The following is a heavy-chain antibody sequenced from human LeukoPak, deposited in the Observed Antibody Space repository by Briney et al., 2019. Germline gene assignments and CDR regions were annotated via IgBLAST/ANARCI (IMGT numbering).Heavy chain of an antibody. CDR2: INPNIGGT. Sequence: ASVKVSCKASGYTFTGDYMHWVRQAPRQGLEWMGWINPNIGGTNYAQKFHGRVTMTGDTSISTAYMELSRLRSDDTAVYYCARGDSSGWYFYYYGIDVWGQGTTVTVSS. CDR1: GYTFTGDY. V-gene: IGHV1-2*02. J-gene: IGHJ6*02. CDR3: ARGDSSGWYFYYYGIDV. D-gene: IGHD6-19*01.